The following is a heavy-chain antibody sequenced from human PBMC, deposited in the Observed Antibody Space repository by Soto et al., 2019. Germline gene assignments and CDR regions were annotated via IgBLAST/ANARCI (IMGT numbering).Heavy chain of an antibody. D-gene: IGHD6-13*01. CDR2: IIPIFGTA. Sequence: SVKVSCKASGGTFSSYAISWVRQAPGQGLEWMGGIIPIFGTANYAQKFQGRVTITADESTSTAYMELSSLRSEDTAVYYCARDRRPGIAAAGIPPDAFDIWGQGTMVTVSS. CDR3: ARDRRPGIAAAGIPPDAFDI. CDR1: GGTFSSYA. J-gene: IGHJ3*02. V-gene: IGHV1-69*13.